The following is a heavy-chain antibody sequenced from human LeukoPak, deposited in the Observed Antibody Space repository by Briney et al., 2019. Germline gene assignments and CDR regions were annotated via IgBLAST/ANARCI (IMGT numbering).Heavy chain of an antibody. Sequence: GGSLRLSCAASGFTFSSFTMSWVRQAPGKGLEWVSTVSGSGDSTSYSDSVKGRFTISRDNSKDTLYLQMNSLRAEDTAVYYCAKDLAAGVADWGQGTLVTVSS. V-gene: IGHV3-23*01. CDR1: GFTFSSFT. J-gene: IGHJ4*02. CDR2: VSGSGDST. CDR3: AKDLAAGVAD. D-gene: IGHD2-15*01.